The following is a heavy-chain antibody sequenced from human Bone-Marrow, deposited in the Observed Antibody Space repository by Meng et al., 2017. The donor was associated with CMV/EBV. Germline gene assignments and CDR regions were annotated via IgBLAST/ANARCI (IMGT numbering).Heavy chain of an antibody. Sequence: SETLSLTCAVYGGSFSGYYWSWIRQPPGKGLEWIGEINHSGSTNYNPSLKSRVTISVDTSKNQFSLKLSSVTAADTAVYYCASGNFPEGWFDPWGQGTLVTVSS. CDR3: ASGNFPEGWFDP. CDR2: INHSGST. D-gene: IGHD3-3*01. V-gene: IGHV4-34*01. J-gene: IGHJ5*02. CDR1: GGSFSGYY.